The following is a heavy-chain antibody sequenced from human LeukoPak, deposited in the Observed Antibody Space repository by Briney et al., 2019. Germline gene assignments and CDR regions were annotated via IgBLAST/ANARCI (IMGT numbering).Heavy chain of an antibody. Sequence: EGSLRLSCAASGFTFSSHWMTWVRQAPGKGPEWVASINKDGSEQYYVDSVKGRFTISRDNAKNSLSLQVSSLRAEDTAVYYCTRGGATSSWYWFFWGQGTLVTVSS. CDR2: INKDGSEQ. CDR1: GFTFSSHW. V-gene: IGHV3-7*01. J-gene: IGHJ4*02. D-gene: IGHD6-13*01. CDR3: TRGGATSSWYWFF.